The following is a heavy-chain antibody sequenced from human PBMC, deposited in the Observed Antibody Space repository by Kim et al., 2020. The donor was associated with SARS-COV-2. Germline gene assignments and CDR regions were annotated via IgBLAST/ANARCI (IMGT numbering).Heavy chain of an antibody. J-gene: IGHJ6*02. Sequence: GRFTISRDNAKNSLYLQMNSLRAEDTAVYYCARDRDSSSWYAYYYYGMDVWGQGTTVTVSS. D-gene: IGHD6-13*01. V-gene: IGHV3-11*06. CDR3: ARDRDSSSWYAYYYYGMDV.